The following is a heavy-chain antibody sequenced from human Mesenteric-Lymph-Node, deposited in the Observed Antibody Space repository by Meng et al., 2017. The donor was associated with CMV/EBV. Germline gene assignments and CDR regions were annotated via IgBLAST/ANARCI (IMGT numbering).Heavy chain of an antibody. V-gene: IGHV3-30*19. J-gene: IGHJ1*01. CDR1: GFTFSSYG. CDR2: ISHDGETT. D-gene: IGHD6-19*01. Sequence: GGSLRLSCAASGFTFSSYGMHWVRQTPGKGLEWVAVISHDGETTYRADSVLGRFTISRDNSKNTLYLQMNSLRPEDTAVYYCARDRVPVAGLLAENFQYWGQGTLVTVSS. CDR3: ARDRVPVAGLLAENFQY.